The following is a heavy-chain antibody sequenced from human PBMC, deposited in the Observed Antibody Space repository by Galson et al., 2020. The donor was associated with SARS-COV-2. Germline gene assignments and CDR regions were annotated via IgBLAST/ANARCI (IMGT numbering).Heavy chain of an antibody. CDR3: ARDQSGWYLDY. Sequence: GESLKISCAASGFTFSSYAMHWVRQAPGKGLEWVAVISYDGSNKYYADSVKDRFTISRDNSKNTLYLQMNSLRAEDTAVYYCARDQSGWYLDYWGQGTLVTVSS. J-gene: IGHJ4*02. CDR1: GFTFSSYA. V-gene: IGHV3-30-3*01. D-gene: IGHD6-19*01. CDR2: ISYDGSNK.